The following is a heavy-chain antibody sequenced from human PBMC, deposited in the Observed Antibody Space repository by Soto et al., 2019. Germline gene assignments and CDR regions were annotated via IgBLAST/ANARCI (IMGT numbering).Heavy chain of an antibody. J-gene: IGHJ4*02. CDR1: HFASSSYQ. CDR2: ISSSGTTV. CDR3: VRFGGAAAGPGDY. D-gene: IGHD6-13*01. V-gene: IGHV3-48*03. Sequence: WGSLRLSCVPSHFASSSYQMNCVRQSPRKGLEWVSYISSSGTTVYYTDSVKGRCTISRDNANKSLYLQMNSLRAENTAVYYCVRFGGAAAGPGDYWGQGTLVTVSS.